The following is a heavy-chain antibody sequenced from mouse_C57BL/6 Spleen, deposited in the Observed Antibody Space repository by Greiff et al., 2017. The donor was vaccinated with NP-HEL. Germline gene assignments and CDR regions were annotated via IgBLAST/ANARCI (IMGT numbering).Heavy chain of an antibody. J-gene: IGHJ2*01. CDR3: ARPQGDYSDY. Sequence: EVHLVESGGGLVKPGGSLKLSCAASGFTFSSYAMSWVRPTPEKRLAWVATISDGGSYTYYPDNVKGRFTISRDNAKNNLYLQMSHLKSEDTAMYYCARPQGDYSDYWGQGTTLTVAS. CDR2: ISDGGSYT. CDR1: GFTFSSYA. V-gene: IGHV5-4*01. D-gene: IGHD3-2*02.